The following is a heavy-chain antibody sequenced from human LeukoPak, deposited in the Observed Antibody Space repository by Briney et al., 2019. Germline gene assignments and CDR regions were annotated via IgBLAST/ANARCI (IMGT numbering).Heavy chain of an antibody. Sequence: GGSLRLSCAASGFTFNDYGMSWVRQAPGKGLEWVSGINWNGGSTGYADSVKGRFTISRDNAKNSLYLQMNSLRAEDTALYYCARASYSGYDSDYWGQGTLVTVSA. CDR2: INWNGGST. D-gene: IGHD5-12*01. CDR3: ARASYSGYDSDY. V-gene: IGHV3-20*04. CDR1: GFTFNDYG. J-gene: IGHJ4*02.